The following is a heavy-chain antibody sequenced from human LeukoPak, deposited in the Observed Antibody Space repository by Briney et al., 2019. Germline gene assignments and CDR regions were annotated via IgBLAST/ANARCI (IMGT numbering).Heavy chain of an antibody. CDR1: GFTYSTYG. Sequence: GGSLRLSCAASGFTYSTYGMHWVRQAPGKGLEWVAFIRSDGSNKYYADSVKGRFTISRDNSKNTLYLQMNSLRAEDTAVYYCAKDLSQYDDHYYYYGMDVWGQGTTVTVSS. CDR2: IRSDGSNK. CDR3: AKDLSQYDDHYYYYGMDV. D-gene: IGHD3-3*01. J-gene: IGHJ6*02. V-gene: IGHV3-30*02.